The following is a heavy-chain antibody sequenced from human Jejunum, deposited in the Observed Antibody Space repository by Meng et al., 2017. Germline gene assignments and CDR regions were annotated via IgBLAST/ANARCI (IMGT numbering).Heavy chain of an antibody. CDR2: ITHHNGHT. V-gene: IGHV1-18*04. CDR3: ARDRGNGWYAY. D-gene: IGHD6-19*01. Sequence: ASVKVSCKASGYTFSGYNINWVRQAPGQGLEWMGWITHHNGHTNYAQNLQGRVTLTLDTSTSTAYMELRSLRSDDTAVYYCARDRGNGWYAYWGQGTLVTVSS. J-gene: IGHJ4*02. CDR1: GYTFSGYN.